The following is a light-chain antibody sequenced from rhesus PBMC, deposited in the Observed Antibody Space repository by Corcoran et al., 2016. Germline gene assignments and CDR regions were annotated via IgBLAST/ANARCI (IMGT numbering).Light chain of an antibody. CDR2: KAS. J-gene: IGKJ2*01. CDR3: QQYSSSPYS. Sequence: DIQMTQSPSSLSASVGDTVTITCRASQSISSWLAWYQQKPGKAPKLLIYKASSLQRGVPSRFSGSGSGTDSTLTISSLQSEDFATYYCQQYSSSPYSFGQGTKVEIK. V-gene: IGKV1-22*01. CDR1: QSISSW.